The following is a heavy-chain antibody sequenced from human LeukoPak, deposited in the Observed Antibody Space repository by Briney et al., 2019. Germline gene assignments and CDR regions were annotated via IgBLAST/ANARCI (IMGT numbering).Heavy chain of an antibody. J-gene: IGHJ4*02. V-gene: IGHV3-33*01. CDR2: IWYDGSNK. Sequence: GSLRLSCAASGFTFSNYGMHWVRPAPGKGLEWVALIWYDGSNKYYTDSVKGRLTISRDNSKDTLFLQMNSLRAEDTAVYYCAREGPRGNSQFDYWGQGTLVTVSS. D-gene: IGHD2/OR15-2a*01. CDR1: GFTFSNYG. CDR3: AREGPRGNSQFDY.